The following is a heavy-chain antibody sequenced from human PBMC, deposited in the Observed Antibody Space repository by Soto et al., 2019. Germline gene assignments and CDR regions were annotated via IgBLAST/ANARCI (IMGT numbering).Heavy chain of an antibody. V-gene: IGHV1-69*01. Sequence: QVQLVQSGAEVKKPGSSVQVSCKASGGTFSSYAISWVRQAPGHGLEWMGGIIHIFGTATYAQQFQGRVTITADESTSKAYMELSSLRSEDKAVYYCAIDLIAAAGKVWFDPWGQGTLVTVSS. D-gene: IGHD6-13*01. CDR3: AIDLIAAAGKVWFDP. J-gene: IGHJ5*02. CDR1: GGTFSSYA. CDR2: IIHIFGTA.